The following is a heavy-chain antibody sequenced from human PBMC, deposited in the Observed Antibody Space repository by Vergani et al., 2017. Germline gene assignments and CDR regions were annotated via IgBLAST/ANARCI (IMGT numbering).Heavy chain of an antibody. V-gene: IGHV4-31*03. CDR3: AKDGGGYCSGGSCGDFDY. CDR1: GGSISSNGDY. D-gene: IGHD2-15*01. J-gene: IGHJ4*02. Sequence: QVQLQESGPGLVKPSQTLSLTCTVSGGSISSNGDYWSWIRQHPGKGLEWIGYIYYSGTTYHNPSLKSRLIISVDTSQNQFSLNLNSVTAADTAVYYCAKDGGGYCSGGSCGDFDYWGQGTLVTVSS. CDR2: IYYSGTT.